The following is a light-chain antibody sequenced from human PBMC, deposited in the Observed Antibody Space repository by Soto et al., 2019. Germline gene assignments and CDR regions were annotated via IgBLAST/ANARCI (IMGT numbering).Light chain of an antibody. Sequence: QSALTQPASVSGSPGQSITISCTGTSSDVGGYNYVSWYQQHPGKSPKLMIDDVSNRPSGVSNRFSGSKSGNTASLTISGLQAEEEAYYYCRSYTSSITLVVFGGGTKLTVL. CDR1: SSDVGGYNY. J-gene: IGLJ2*01. CDR2: DVS. V-gene: IGLV2-14*01. CDR3: RSYTSSITLVV.